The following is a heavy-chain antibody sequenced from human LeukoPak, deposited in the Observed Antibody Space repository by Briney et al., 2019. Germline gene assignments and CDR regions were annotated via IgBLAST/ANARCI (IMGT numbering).Heavy chain of an antibody. Sequence: GGSLRLSCAASGFTFSSYVMNWVRQAPGKGLEWVSYISSSSNIMNYADSVKGRFTISRDNSKNTLFLQMNSLRAEDTAPYYCAKSVAIYFYYGLDVWGQGTTVTVSS. D-gene: IGHD3-3*01. V-gene: IGHV3-48*01. CDR1: GFTFSSYV. J-gene: IGHJ6*02. CDR3: AKSVAIYFYYGLDV. CDR2: ISSSSNIM.